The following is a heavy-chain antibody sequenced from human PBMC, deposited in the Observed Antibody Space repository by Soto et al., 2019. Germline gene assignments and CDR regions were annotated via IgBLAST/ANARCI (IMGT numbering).Heavy chain of an antibody. V-gene: IGHV3-33*01. J-gene: IGHJ6*02. D-gene: IGHD2-8*01. Sequence: SLSLSCAASGFTFSSYGMHWVRQAPGKGLEWVAVIWYGGSNKYYADSVKGRFTISRDNSKNTLYLQMNSLRAEDTAVYYCARGSGYCTNGVCYGYYYYGMDVWGQGTTVTV. CDR2: IWYGGSNK. CDR3: ARGSGYCTNGVCYGYYYYGMDV. CDR1: GFTFSSYG.